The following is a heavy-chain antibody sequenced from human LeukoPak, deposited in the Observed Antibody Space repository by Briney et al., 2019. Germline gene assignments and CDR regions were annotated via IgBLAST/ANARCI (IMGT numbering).Heavy chain of an antibody. D-gene: IGHD3-22*01. Sequence: ASVKVSCKASGYTFTGYYMHWVRQAPGQGLEWMGRINPNSGGTNYAQKFQGRVTMTRDTSISTAYMELGRLRSDDTAVYYCARDLGSYYYDSSGQPYYYYYMDVWGKGTTVTVSS. J-gene: IGHJ6*03. V-gene: IGHV1-2*06. CDR2: INPNSGGT. CDR3: ARDLGSYYYDSSGQPYYYYYMDV. CDR1: GYTFTGYY.